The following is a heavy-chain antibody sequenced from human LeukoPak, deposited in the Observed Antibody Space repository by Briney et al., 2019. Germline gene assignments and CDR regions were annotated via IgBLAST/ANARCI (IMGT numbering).Heavy chain of an antibody. CDR1: GGSFSGYY. J-gene: IGHJ4*02. CDR3: ARASVVVTADY. D-gene: IGHD3-22*01. CDR2: INHSGST. V-gene: IGHV4-34*01. Sequence: SETLSLTCAVYGGSFSGYYWSWIRHPPGPGREWIGEINHSGSTNYNPSLNSRVTISEDTSKTQFSLKLSSVTAADTAVYYCARASVVVTADYWGQGTLVTVSS.